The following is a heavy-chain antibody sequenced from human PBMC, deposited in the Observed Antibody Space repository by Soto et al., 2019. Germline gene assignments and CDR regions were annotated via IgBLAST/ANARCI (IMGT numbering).Heavy chain of an antibody. D-gene: IGHD3-3*01. CDR2: IYYSGST. CDR1: GGSISSYY. CDR3: ARGVEGDFWSGYIGPQSDYYYYYYMDV. V-gene: IGHV4-59*01. Sequence: SETLSLTCTVSGGSISSYYWSWIRQPPGKGLEWIGYIYYSGSTNYNPSLKSRVTISVDTSKNQFSLKLSSVTAADTAVYYCARGVEGDFWSGYIGPQSDYYYYYYMDVWGKGTTVTVSS. J-gene: IGHJ6*03.